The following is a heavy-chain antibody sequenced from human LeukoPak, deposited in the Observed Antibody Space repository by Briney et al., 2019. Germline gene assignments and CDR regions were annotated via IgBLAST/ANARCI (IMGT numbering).Heavy chain of an antibody. J-gene: IGHJ4*02. CDR2: ISSSGSYI. CDR1: GFTFSSYN. V-gene: IGHV3-21*01. D-gene: IGHD2-15*01. CDR3: ATSLRTGGIFDY. Sequence: GSLRLSCGASGFTFSSYNMNWVRQAPGKGLEWVSSISSSGSYIYYADSVKGRFTISRGNAKNSLYLQMNGLRAEDTAVYYCATSLRTGGIFDYWGQGTLVTVSS.